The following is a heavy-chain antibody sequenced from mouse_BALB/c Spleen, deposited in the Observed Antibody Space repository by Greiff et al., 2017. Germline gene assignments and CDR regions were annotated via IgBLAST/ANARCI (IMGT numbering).Heavy chain of an antibody. J-gene: IGHJ2*01. D-gene: IGHD1-1*01. Sequence: EVQLQQSGAELVKPGASVKLSCTASGFNIKDTYMHWVKQRPEQGLEWIGRIDPANGNTKYDPKFQGKATITADTSSNTAYLQLSSLTSEDTAVYYCALDPSVGSYYYGSSLDDWGQGTTLTVSS. V-gene: IGHV14-3*02. CDR2: IDPANGNT. CDR1: GFNIKDTY. CDR3: ALDPSVGSYYYGSSLDD.